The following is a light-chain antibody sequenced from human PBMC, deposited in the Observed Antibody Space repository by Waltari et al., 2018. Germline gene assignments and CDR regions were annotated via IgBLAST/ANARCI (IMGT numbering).Light chain of an antibody. Sequence: EIVLTQSPATLSLSPGERATLPCRASQSISSYLAWYQQKPGQAPRLLNYDASTRATGIPARFSGSGSVTDFTLTISSLEPEDFALYYCQQRSTSFTFGPGTRVDVK. V-gene: IGKV3-11*01. CDR2: DAS. J-gene: IGKJ3*01. CDR1: QSISSY. CDR3: QQRSTSFT.